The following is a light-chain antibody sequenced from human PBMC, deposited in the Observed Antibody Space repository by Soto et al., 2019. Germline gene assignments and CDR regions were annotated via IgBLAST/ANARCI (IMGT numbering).Light chain of an antibody. J-gene: IGLJ1*01. CDR1: SSDVGGYNY. CDR3: SSYTSSSTRV. CDR2: DVS. V-gene: IGLV2-14*01. Sequence: QSALTQPASVSGSPGQWITISCTGSSSDVGGYNYVSWYQQHPGKAPKLMIYDVSNRPSGVSNRFSGSKSGNTASLTISGLQAEDEADYYCSSYTSSSTRVFGTGTMLTVL.